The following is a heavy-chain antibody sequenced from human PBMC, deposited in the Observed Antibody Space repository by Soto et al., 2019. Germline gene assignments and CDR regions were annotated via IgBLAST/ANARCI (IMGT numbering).Heavy chain of an antibody. V-gene: IGHV1-46*01. CDR1: GYTFTSYY. D-gene: IGHD1-26*01. CDR3: ARDGHKWDFDY. J-gene: IGHJ4*02. CDR2: INPSDSRT. Sequence: QVHLVQSGAEVKKPGASVQVSCKASGYTFTSYYIHWVRQAPGPGLEWMGRINPSDSRTIYAQDFHGRVTLPRDTSTSRVYMELSTLRDDDTAVYYCARDGHKWDFDYWGQGTLVTVSS.